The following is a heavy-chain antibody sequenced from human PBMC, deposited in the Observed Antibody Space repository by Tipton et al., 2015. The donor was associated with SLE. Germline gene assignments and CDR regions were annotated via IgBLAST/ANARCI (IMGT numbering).Heavy chain of an antibody. CDR3: ASGKAWGVLGKAAFDI. CDR1: GGSISSYY. Sequence: TLSLTCTVSGGSISSYYWSWIRQPAGKGLEWIGRIYTSGSTNYNPSLKSRVTMSVDTSKNQFSLRLSSVTAADTAVYYCASGKAWGVLGKAAFDIWGQGTMVTVSS. V-gene: IGHV4-4*07. CDR2: IYTSGST. J-gene: IGHJ3*02. D-gene: IGHD3-10*01.